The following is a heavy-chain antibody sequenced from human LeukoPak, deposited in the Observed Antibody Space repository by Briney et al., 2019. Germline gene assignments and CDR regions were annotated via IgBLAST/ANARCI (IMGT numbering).Heavy chain of an antibody. V-gene: IGHV4-61*02. CDR1: GGSISSGSYY. Sequence: SQTLSLICTVSGGSISSGSYYWSWIRQPAGKGLEWIGRIYTSGSTNYNPSLKSRVTISVDTSKNQFSLKLSSVTAADTAVYYCARTPDSSGYYLNYWGQGTLVTVSS. CDR2: IYTSGST. J-gene: IGHJ4*02. CDR3: ARTPDSSGYYLNY. D-gene: IGHD3-22*01.